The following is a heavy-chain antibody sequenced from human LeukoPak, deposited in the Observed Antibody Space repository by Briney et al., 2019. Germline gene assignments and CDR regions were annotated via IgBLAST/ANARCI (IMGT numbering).Heavy chain of an antibody. D-gene: IGHD2-2*02. Sequence: GGSLRLSCAASGFTFSSYAMHWVRQAPGKGLEWVAVISYDGSNKYYADSVRGRFTISRDNSKNTLYLQMNSLRAEDTAVYYCARDDGARYCSSTSCYTCDYWGQGTLVTVSS. CDR2: ISYDGSNK. J-gene: IGHJ4*02. V-gene: IGHV3-30-3*01. CDR1: GFTFSSYA. CDR3: ARDDGARYCSSTSCYTCDY.